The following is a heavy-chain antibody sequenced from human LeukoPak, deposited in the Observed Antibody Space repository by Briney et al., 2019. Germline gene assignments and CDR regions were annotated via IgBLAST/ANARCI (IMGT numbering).Heavy chain of an antibody. V-gene: IGHV4-30-4*08. CDR3: ARGAQSYDFWSGYSLTGHFDY. Sequence: SETLSLTCTVSGGSISSGDYYWSWIRQPPGKGLERIGYIYYSGSTYYNPSLKSRVTISVDTSKNQFSLKLSSVTAADTAVYYCARGAQSYDFWSGYSLTGHFDYWGQGTLVTVSS. CDR2: IYYSGST. J-gene: IGHJ4*02. CDR1: GGSISSGDYY. D-gene: IGHD3-3*01.